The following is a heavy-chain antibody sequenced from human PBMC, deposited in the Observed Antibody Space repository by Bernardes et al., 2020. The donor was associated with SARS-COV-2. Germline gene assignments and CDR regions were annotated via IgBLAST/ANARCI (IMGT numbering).Heavy chain of an antibody. CDR2: ISDSGRT. CDR3: ATNRTSSNGWYDF. V-gene: IGHV4-31*03. D-gene: IGHD6-19*01. J-gene: IGHJ5*01. Sequence: SETLSLTCTVSGDSIGSGDFYWTWIRQHPGRGLEWIGYISDSGRTNYNPSLKSRLTMSVDTSKNQFSLQLTSVTAADTAIYYCATNRTSSNGWYDFWGQGAQVTVSS. CDR1: GDSIGSGDFY.